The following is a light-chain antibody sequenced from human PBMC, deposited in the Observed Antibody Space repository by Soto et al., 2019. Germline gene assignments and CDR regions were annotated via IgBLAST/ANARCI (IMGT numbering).Light chain of an antibody. CDR3: QQCGSPPFT. CDR2: SAS. Sequence: EIVLTQSPGTLSLSPGERATLSCRASQAISSNCLVWYQVKSGRAPRVLINSASIRAPDIPDRFSGGGSGTDFSLTISRLQREDFAVYYWQQCGSPPFTFGPGIKVYIK. V-gene: IGKV3-20*01. CDR1: QAISSNC. J-gene: IGKJ3*01.